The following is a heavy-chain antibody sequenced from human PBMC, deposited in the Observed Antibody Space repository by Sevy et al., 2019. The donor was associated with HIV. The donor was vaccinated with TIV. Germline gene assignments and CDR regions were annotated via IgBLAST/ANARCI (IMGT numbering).Heavy chain of an antibody. V-gene: IGHV3-23*01. D-gene: IGHD3-22*01. CDR1: EYTFTIYG. CDR3: AKVAGSSDYLPGDF. CDR2: ISGSGSTT. Sequence: GGSLRLSCAASEYTFTIYGMIWVRQAPGKGLEWVSGISGSGSTTYYANSVKGRFTISRDNSKNTLYLQMNSLRAEDTAVYYCAKVAGSSDYLPGDFWGQGTLVTVSS. J-gene: IGHJ4*02.